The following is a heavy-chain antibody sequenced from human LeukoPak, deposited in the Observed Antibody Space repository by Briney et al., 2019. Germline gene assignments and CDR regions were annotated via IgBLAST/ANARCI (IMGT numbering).Heavy chain of an antibody. CDR2: ISYSGST. D-gene: IGHD3-3*01. CDR3: ARVRFWSGYQDAFDI. CDR1: GDSLTTVTSF. Sequence: PSETLSLTCTVSGDSLTTVTSFWGWIRQPPGKDLEWIGTISYSGSTYYNPSLKSRVSISVDKSKKHFSLRLTSVTAADTAVYFCARVRFWSGYQDAFDIWGQGTMVTVSS. J-gene: IGHJ3*02. V-gene: IGHV4-39*07.